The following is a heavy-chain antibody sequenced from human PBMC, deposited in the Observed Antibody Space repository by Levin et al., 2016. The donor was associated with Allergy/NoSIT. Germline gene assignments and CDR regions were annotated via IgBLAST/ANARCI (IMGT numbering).Heavy chain of an antibody. D-gene: IGHD3-22*01. V-gene: IGHV3-30*04. CDR1: GFRFSSRA. CDR3: ARDASSGYYYLYHDS. CDR2: ISYDGSSK. J-gene: IGHJ4*02. Sequence: GESLKISCAASGFRFSSRAMHWVRQAPGKGLEWLAVISYDGSSKYYANSVKGRFTVSRDNSKDTLYLQMDSLGAEDSAVYYCARDASSGYYYLYHDSWGQGTLVSVSS.